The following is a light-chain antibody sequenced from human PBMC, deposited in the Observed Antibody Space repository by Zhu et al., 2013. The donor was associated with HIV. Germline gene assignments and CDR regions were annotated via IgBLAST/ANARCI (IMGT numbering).Light chain of an antibody. CDR3: QQYNKWPLT. Sequence: DIVMTQSPATLSVSPGERATLSCRASRSVSSKLAWYQQKPGQSPRLLIYGASTRATGIPDRFSGSGTGTEFTLTISNMQPEDYAVYYCQQYNKWPLTFGGGTKAEIK. CDR1: RSVSSK. J-gene: IGKJ4*01. V-gene: IGKV3-15*01. CDR2: GAS.